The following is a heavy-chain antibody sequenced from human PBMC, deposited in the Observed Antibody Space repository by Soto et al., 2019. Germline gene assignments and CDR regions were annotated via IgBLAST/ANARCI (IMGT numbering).Heavy chain of an antibody. CDR2: IIPIFGTA. CDR1: GGTFSSYA. V-gene: IGHV1-69*01. CDR3: ARGSCSSTSCFIDGYGMDV. D-gene: IGHD2-2*01. J-gene: IGHJ6*02. Sequence: QVQLVQSGAEVKKPGSSVKVSCKASGGTFSSYAISWVRQAPGQGLEWMGGIIPIFGTANYAQKFQGRVTITADESTSTAYMELSSLRSVGAAVYYCARGSCSSTSCFIDGYGMDVWGQGTTVTVSS.